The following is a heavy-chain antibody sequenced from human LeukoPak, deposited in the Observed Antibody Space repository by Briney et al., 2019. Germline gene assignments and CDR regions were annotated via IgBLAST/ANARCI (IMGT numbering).Heavy chain of an antibody. D-gene: IGHD5-24*01. CDR1: GFSFSTSS. CDR3: AKAQIEMATIPYFDY. Sequence: GGSLRLSCAASGFSFSTSSMSWVRQAPGKGLEWVSAISGSGGSTYYADSVKGRFTISRDNSKNTLYLQMNSLRAEDTAVYYCAKAQIEMATIPYFDYWGQGTLVTVSS. V-gene: IGHV3-23*01. CDR2: ISGSGGST. J-gene: IGHJ4*02.